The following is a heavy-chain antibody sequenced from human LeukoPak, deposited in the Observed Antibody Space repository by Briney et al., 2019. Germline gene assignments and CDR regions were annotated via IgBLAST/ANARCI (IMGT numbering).Heavy chain of an antibody. CDR2: ISYDGSNK. D-gene: IGHD2-2*01. CDR1: GFTFSSYG. J-gene: IGHJ4*02. V-gene: IGHV3-30*18. CDR3: AKRPRTYCSSASCYAPFDY. Sequence: PGGSLRLSCAGSGFTFSSYGMHWVRQAPGKGLEWVAVISYDGSNKYYADSVKGRFTISRDNSNNTLYLQMDSLRAEDSAVYYCAKRPRTYCSSASCYAPFDYWGQGTLVTVSS.